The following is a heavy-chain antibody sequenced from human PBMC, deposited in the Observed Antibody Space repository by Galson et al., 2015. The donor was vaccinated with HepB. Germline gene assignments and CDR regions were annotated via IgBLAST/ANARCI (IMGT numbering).Heavy chain of an antibody. J-gene: IGHJ4*02. D-gene: IGHD3-22*01. Sequence: SLRLSCAASGFTFSSYAMSWVRQAPGKGLEWVSAISGSGGSTYYADSVKGRFTISRDNSKNTLYLQMNSLRAEDTAVYYCAKDWDVRGDYDSSGISPPRDDYWGQGTLVTVSS. V-gene: IGHV3-23*01. CDR2: ISGSGGST. CDR1: GFTFSSYA. CDR3: AKDWDVRGDYDSSGISPPRDDY.